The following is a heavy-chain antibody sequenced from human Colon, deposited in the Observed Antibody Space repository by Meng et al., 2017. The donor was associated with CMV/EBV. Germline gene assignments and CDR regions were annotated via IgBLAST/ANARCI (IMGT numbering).Heavy chain of an antibody. D-gene: IGHD3-3*01. Sequence: GGSLRLSCAASGFTFSSYEMNWVRQAPGKGLEWVASIIGSGFYTYYADSVKGRFTISRDNSRNMIDLQMSNLTAEDTALYYCARGTQYSDFWSGFPYWGHGTLVTVSS. CDR2: IIGSGFYT. J-gene: IGHJ4*01. CDR1: GFTFSSYE. V-gene: IGHV3-23*01. CDR3: ARGTQYSDFWSGFPY.